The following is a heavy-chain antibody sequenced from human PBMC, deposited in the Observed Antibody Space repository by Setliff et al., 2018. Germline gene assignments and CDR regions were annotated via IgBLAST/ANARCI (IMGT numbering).Heavy chain of an antibody. V-gene: IGHV5-51*01. CDR2: VYPGDSDT. D-gene: IGHD2-2*03. Sequence: PGESLKISCQASGYNFANHWIVWVRQMPGRGLEWLGIVYPGDSDTRYNPSFQGQVTISVDKSIDTAYLQSSSLKASDSAIYYCARLIGSCSSSSCSGALDLWGQGTMVTVSS. J-gene: IGHJ3*01. CDR3: ARLIGSCSSSSCSGALDL. CDR1: GYNFANHW.